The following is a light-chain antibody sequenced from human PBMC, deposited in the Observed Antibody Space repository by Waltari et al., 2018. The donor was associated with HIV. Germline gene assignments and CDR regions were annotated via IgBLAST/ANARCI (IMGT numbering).Light chain of an antibody. Sequence: QSALTQPPSASGSPGQSVTISCTGPSSHVRGFNFVSWYQQHPGKAPKLMILEVTKRPSGVPARFSCSKTGNTASLTVSGLQADDEAEYYCSSYAGGNNLVFGGGTKLTVL. J-gene: IGLJ2*01. CDR3: SSYAGGNNLV. CDR1: SSHVRGFNF. V-gene: IGLV2-8*01. CDR2: EVT.